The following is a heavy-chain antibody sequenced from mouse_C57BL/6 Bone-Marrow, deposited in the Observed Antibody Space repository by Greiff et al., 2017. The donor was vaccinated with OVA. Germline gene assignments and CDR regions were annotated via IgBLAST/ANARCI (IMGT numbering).Heavy chain of an antibody. Sequence: VQLQQPGAELVKPGASVKMSCKASGYTFTSYWITWVKQRPGQGLEWIGDIYPGSGSTNYNEKFKSKATLTVDTSSSTAYMQLSSLASDDSAVYYCASIWFAYWGQGTLVTVSA. CDR3: ASIWFAY. CDR2: IYPGSGST. V-gene: IGHV1-55*01. CDR1: GYTFTSYW. J-gene: IGHJ3*01.